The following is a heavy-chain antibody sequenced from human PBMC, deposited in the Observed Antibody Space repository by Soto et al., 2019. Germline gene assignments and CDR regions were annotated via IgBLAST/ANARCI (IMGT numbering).Heavy chain of an antibody. Sequence: GGSLRLSCAASGFTFSSYWMSWVRQAPGKGLEWVANIKQDGSEKYYVDSVKGRFTISRDNAKNSLYLQMNSLRAEDTAVYYCARDSWNYLPFPYYYYGMDVWGQGTTVTVSS. CDR1: GFTFSSYW. J-gene: IGHJ6*02. V-gene: IGHV3-7*05. D-gene: IGHD1-7*01. CDR3: ARDSWNYLPFPYYYYGMDV. CDR2: IKQDGSEK.